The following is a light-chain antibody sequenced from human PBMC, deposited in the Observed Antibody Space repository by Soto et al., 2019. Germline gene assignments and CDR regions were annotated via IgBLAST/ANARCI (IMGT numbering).Light chain of an antibody. CDR3: SSSTSFSTLAV. Sequence: QSAMTKPASVSGSPGQSNTISCTGTSSDVGGYNSVSWYQQPPGTAPKLMIYEVSNRPSVVSNRIYSSNSGNTASLTISGLSAEDEADYYSSSSTSFSTLAVLGTGTKLPVL. CDR1: SSDVGGYNS. V-gene: IGLV2-14*01. J-gene: IGLJ1*01. CDR2: EVS.